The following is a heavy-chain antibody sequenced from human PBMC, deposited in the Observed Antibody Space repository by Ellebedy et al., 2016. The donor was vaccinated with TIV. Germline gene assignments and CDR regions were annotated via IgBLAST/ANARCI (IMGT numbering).Heavy chain of an antibody. CDR1: GGSISNSDYY. Sequence: MPGGSLRLSCTVSGGSISNSDYYWNWIRQPPGKGLEWIGSIYYSGSTYYNPSLKSRVTISVDTSKNQFSLKLNSVTAADTAVYYCAKWTVGYCSSASCYTGDYWGQGTLVTVSS. J-gene: IGHJ4*02. CDR3: AKWTVGYCSSASCYTGDY. D-gene: IGHD2-2*02. CDR2: IYYSGST. V-gene: IGHV4-39*07.